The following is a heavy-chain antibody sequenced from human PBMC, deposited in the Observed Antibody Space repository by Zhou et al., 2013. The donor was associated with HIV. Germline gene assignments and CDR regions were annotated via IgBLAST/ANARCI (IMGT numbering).Heavy chain of an antibody. CDR3: ARVVSHIPPGAY. J-gene: IGHJ4*02. Sequence: QVQLVQSGAEVKKPGSSVKVSCKATGGTFSTYGFAWVRQAPGQGLEWLGWINAYNGDTSYAQKFRGRVTMTTDTPTATAYMELTRLTSDDTAMYFCARVVSHIPPGAYWGQGTLVTVSS. CDR2: INAYNGDT. V-gene: IGHV1-18*01. CDR1: GGTFSTYG.